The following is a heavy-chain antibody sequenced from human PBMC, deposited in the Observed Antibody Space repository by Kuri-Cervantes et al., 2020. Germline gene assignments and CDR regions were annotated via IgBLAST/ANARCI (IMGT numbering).Heavy chain of an antibody. Sequence: GESLKISCAASGFTFSSYGMQWVRQAPGKGLEWVAVISSGGRIQHYADSVKGRFTISRDNSKNTLYLQMNSLRAEDTAVYYCARGSSSGWTQYFDYWGQGTLVTVSS. CDR3: ARGSSSGWTQYFDY. CDR2: ISSGGRIQ. D-gene: IGHD6-19*01. CDR1: GFTFSSYG. J-gene: IGHJ4*02. V-gene: IGHV3-30*03.